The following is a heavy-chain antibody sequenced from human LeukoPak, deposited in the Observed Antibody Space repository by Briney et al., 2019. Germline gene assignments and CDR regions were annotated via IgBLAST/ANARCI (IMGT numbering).Heavy chain of an antibody. CDR1: GFTFSSYS. CDR3: ARGAVRGVMDY. Sequence: GGSLRLSCAASGFTFSSYSMNWVRQAPGKGLEWVSSISSSSSYIYYADSVKGRFTISRDNAKNSLYLQMNSLRAEDTAVYYCARGAVRGVMDYWGQGTLVTVSS. D-gene: IGHD3-10*01. V-gene: IGHV3-21*01. J-gene: IGHJ4*02. CDR2: ISSSSSYI.